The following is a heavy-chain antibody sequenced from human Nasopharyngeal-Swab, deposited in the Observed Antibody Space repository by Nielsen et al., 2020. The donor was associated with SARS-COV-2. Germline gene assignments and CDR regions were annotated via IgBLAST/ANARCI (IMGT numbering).Heavy chain of an antibody. Sequence: GESLKISCAASGFIFSGYSMSWVRQAPGKGLEWVANIKQDGSEKYYVDSVEGRFTISRDSAKNSLFLQMNSLRAEDTAVYYCARDSSGWYPDLDYWGQGTLVTVSS. D-gene: IGHD6-19*01. CDR1: GFIFSGYS. V-gene: IGHV3-7*01. CDR3: ARDSSGWYPDLDY. CDR2: IKQDGSEK. J-gene: IGHJ4*02.